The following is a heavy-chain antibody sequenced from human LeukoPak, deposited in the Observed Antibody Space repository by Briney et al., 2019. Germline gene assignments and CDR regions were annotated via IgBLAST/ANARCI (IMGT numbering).Heavy chain of an antibody. CDR3: ARPIITTVAPAPYYFDY. J-gene: IGHJ4*02. CDR2: IYPGDSDT. D-gene: IGHD4-17*01. CDR1: GYSFTSYW. V-gene: IGHV5-51*01. Sequence: GESLKISCKGSGYSFTSYWIGWVRQMPGKGLEWMGIIYPGDSDTRYSPSFQGQVTISADKSISTAYLQWSSLKASDTAMYYCARPIITTVAPAPYYFDYWGQGTLVTVSS.